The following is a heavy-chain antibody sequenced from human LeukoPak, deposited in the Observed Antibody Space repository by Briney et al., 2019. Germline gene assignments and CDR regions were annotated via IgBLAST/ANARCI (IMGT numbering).Heavy chain of an antibody. D-gene: IGHD5-18*01. J-gene: IGHJ4*02. V-gene: IGHV3-30*18. CDR3: AKDRLQTWIQLWYFDY. CDR1: GFTFSSYG. Sequence: GGSLRLSCAASGFTFSSYGMHWVRQAPGKGLEWVAVISYDGSNKYYADSVKGRFTISRDNSKNTLYLQMNSLRAEDTAVYYCAKDRLQTWIQLWYFDYWGQGTLVTVSS. CDR2: ISYDGSNK.